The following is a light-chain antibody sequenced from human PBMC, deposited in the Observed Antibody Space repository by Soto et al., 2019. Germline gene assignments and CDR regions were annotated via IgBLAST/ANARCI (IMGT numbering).Light chain of an antibody. CDR3: CSYVGARRYV. J-gene: IGLJ1*01. CDR1: ISDVGSSNL. CDR2: EGN. Sequence: QSVLTQPASVSGSPGQSITISCAGSISDVGSSNLVSWYQQHPGKVPKLIIYEGNRRPSGVSSRFSGSNSGKMASLTISGLQAEDEADYYCCSYVGARRYVFVIATKLTVL. V-gene: IGLV2-23*01.